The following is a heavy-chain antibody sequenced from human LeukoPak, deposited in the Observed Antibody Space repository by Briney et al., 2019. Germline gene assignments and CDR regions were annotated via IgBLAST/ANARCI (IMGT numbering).Heavy chain of an antibody. CDR2: ISSSSGTI. J-gene: IGHJ4*02. Sequence: PGGSLRLSCAASGFTFSSYSMNWVRQAPGKGLEWVSYISSSSGTIYYADSVKGRFTISRDNAKNSLYLQVNSLRAEDTAVYYCARGIRAGIYYFDYWGQGTLVTVSS. CDR1: GFTFSSYS. D-gene: IGHD6-19*01. V-gene: IGHV3-48*04. CDR3: ARGIRAGIYYFDY.